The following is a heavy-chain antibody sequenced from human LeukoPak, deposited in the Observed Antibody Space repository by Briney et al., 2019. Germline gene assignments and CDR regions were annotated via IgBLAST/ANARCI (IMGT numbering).Heavy chain of an antibody. CDR1: GFTLSDYY. D-gene: IGHD5-18*01. V-gene: IGHV3-11*04. J-gene: IGHJ4*02. Sequence: GGSLRLSCAASGFTLSDYYMSWIRQAPGKGLEWVSYISSSGSATYYADSVKGRFTISRDNPKNSLYLQMNSLRADDTAVYYCASESRYSHDYWGQGTLVTVSS. CDR3: ASESRYSHDY. CDR2: ISSSGSAT.